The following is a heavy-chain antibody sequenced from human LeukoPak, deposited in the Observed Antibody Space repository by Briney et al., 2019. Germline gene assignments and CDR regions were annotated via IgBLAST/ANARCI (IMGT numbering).Heavy chain of an antibody. CDR3: AKDVGKWESLHFFDY. Sequence: GGSLRLSCLTSGFTLSTNAMSWIRQAPGKGLEWISGISGSGASTYYADSVKGRFTTSRDDSRNTLYLQMNSLRGDDTAVYYCAKDVGKWESLHFFDYWGQGTLVTVSS. D-gene: IGHD1-26*01. CDR1: GFTLSTNA. J-gene: IGHJ4*02. CDR2: ISGSGAST. V-gene: IGHV3-23*01.